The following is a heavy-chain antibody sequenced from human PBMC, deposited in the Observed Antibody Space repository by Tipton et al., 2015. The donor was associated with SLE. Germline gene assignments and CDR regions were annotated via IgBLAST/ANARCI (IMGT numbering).Heavy chain of an antibody. V-gene: IGHV4-39*07. CDR2: IYYSGST. Sequence: TLSLTCTVSGGSISSSSYYWAWIRQPPGKGLEWIGSIYYSGSTYYNPSLESRVTISVDTSKNQFSLKLSSVTAADTAVFYCAHANWGTNFDYWGRGTLVTVSS. CDR3: AHANWGTNFDY. J-gene: IGHJ4*02. D-gene: IGHD7-27*01. CDR1: GGSISSSSYY.